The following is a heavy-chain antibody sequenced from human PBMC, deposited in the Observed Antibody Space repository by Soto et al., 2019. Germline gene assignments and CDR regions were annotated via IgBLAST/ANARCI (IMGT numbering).Heavy chain of an antibody. CDR3: ARDRGYSENWFDP. J-gene: IGHJ5*02. CDR2: TYYRSKWYN. Sequence: SQPLSLTCAVSGDSVSSNSAAWTWIRQSPSGGLEWLGRTYYRSKWYNDYAVSVKSRITINPDTSKNQFSLQLNSVTPEDTAVYYCARDRGYSENWFDPWGQGTLVTVSS. D-gene: IGHD6-13*01. V-gene: IGHV6-1*01. CDR1: GDSVSSNSAA.